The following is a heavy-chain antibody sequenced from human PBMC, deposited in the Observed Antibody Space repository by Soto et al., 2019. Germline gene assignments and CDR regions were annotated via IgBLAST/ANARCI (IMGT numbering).Heavy chain of an antibody. CDR3: ARGARGAFDL. Sequence: EVQLVESGGGLVQPGESLRLSCAASGFTFDYYWMHWVRQAPGKGLVWVSRIHSDGTSTTYADSVKGRFTISRDNAKNTLSLQMNSLRAEDTAVYYCARGARGAFDLWGKGTVVTVSS. D-gene: IGHD1-26*01. CDR2: IHSDGTST. J-gene: IGHJ3*01. V-gene: IGHV3-74*03. CDR1: GFTFDYYW.